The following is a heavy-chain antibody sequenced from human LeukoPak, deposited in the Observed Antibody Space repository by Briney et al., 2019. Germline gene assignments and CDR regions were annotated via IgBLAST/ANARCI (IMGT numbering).Heavy chain of an antibody. D-gene: IGHD3-10*01. Sequence: GGSLRLSCAASGFTFSDDYMTWIRQAPGKGLEWVSYISNSDGTTYYADFVRGRFTISRDNAKKSLYLQMNSLTVEDTAVYYCARGGSYSCLDYWGQGTLVTVSS. CDR1: GFTFSDDY. J-gene: IGHJ4*02. CDR2: ISNSDGTT. V-gene: IGHV3-11*04. CDR3: ARGGSYSCLDY.